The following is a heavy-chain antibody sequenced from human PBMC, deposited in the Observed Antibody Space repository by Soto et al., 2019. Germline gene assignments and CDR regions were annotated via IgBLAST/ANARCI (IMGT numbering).Heavy chain of an antibody. Sequence: PSETLSLTCTVSGGSISSSSFYWGWIRQPPGKGLEWIGSIYYSGSTYYNPSLKSRVTISVDTSKNQFSLKLSSVTAADTAVYYCARPGCGFWSGRGHNYFDYWGQGTLVTVSS. CDR3: ARPGCGFWSGRGHNYFDY. V-gene: IGHV4-39*01. J-gene: IGHJ4*02. D-gene: IGHD3-3*01. CDR2: IYYSGST. CDR1: GGSISSSSFY.